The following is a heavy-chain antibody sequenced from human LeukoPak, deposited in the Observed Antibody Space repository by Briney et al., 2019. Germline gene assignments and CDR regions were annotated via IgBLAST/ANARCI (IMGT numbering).Heavy chain of an antibody. D-gene: IGHD3-22*01. CDR2: ISSSSSYI. Sequence: PGGSLRLSCAASGFTFSSYSVNWVRQAPGKGLEWVSSISSSSSYIYYADSVKGRFTISRDNAKNSLYLQMNSLRAEDTAVYYCARDRDSSGYHLVDYWGQGTLVTVSS. V-gene: IGHV3-21*01. CDR3: ARDRDSSGYHLVDY. CDR1: GFTFSSYS. J-gene: IGHJ4*02.